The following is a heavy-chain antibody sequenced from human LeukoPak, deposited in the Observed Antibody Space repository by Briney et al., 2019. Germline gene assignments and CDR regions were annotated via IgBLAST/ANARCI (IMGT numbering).Heavy chain of an antibody. CDR1: GFTFSSYW. J-gene: IGHJ6*03. V-gene: IGHV3-7*01. Sequence: PGGSLRLSCAASGFTFSSYWMSWVRQAPGKGLEWVANIKQDGSEKYYVDSVKGRFTISRDNVKNSLYLQMNSLRAEDTAEYYCARGDCSSTSCHYYYNYMDVWGKGTTVTVSS. CDR2: IKQDGSEK. D-gene: IGHD2-2*01. CDR3: ARGDCSSTSCHYYYNYMDV.